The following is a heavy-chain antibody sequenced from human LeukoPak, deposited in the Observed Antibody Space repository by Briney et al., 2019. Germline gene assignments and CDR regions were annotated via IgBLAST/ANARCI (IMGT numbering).Heavy chain of an antibody. Sequence: GGSLRLSCAASGFTFNNYWMSWVRQAPGKGLEWVANINKDGSEDYYVDSVEGRFTISRDNAKNSLYLQMNSLRAEDTAVYYCARDRIGYSSGWYGTPDAFDIWGQGTMVTVSS. CDR1: GFTFNNYW. J-gene: IGHJ3*02. CDR2: INKDGSED. V-gene: IGHV3-7*01. CDR3: ARDRIGYSSGWYGTPDAFDI. D-gene: IGHD6-19*01.